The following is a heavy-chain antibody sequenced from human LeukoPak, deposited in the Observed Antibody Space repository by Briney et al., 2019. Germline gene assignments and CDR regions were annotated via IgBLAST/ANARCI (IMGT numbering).Heavy chain of an antibody. CDR1: GFTFSDYY. CDR2: ISSSGSTI. V-gene: IGHV3-11*01. D-gene: IGHD1-26*01. J-gene: IGHJ6*02. Sequence: PGGSLRLSCAASGFTFSDYYMSWIRQAPGKGLEWVSYISSSGSTIYYADSVKGRFTISRDNAKNSLYLQMNSLRAEDTAVYYCARDREGTDGNYYYYGMDVWGQGTMVTVSS. CDR3: ARDREGTDGNYYYYGMDV.